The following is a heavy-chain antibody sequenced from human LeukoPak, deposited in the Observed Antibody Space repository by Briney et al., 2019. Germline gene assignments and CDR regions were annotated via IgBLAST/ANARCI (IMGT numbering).Heavy chain of an antibody. CDR3: AASYSHYYYYMDV. V-gene: IGHV1-58*02. CDR2: IVVGSGNT. D-gene: IGHD2-15*01. Sequence: GASVKVSCKASGFTLTSSAMQWVRQARGQRLEWIGWIVVGSGNTNYAQKFQERVTITRDMSTSTAYMELSSLRSEDTAVYYCAASYSHYYYYMDVWGKGTTVTVSS. J-gene: IGHJ6*03. CDR1: GFTLTSSA.